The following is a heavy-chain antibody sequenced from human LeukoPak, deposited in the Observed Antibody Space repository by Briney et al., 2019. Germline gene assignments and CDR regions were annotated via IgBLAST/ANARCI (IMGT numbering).Heavy chain of an antibody. V-gene: IGHV1-3*03. J-gene: IGHJ4*02. CDR2: INAGNGNK. CDR3: ARGRGLIAAAGNYYFDY. Sequence: GASVKISCKASGYTFTSYAMHWVRQAPGQRLEWMGWINAGNGNKKYSQEFQGRVTITRDTSASTAYMELSSLRSEDMAVYYCARGRGLIAAAGNYYFDYWGQGTLVTVSS. CDR1: GYTFTSYA. D-gene: IGHD6-13*01.